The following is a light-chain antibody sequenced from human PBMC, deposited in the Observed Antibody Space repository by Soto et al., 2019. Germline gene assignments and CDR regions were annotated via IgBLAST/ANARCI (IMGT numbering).Light chain of an antibody. Sequence: LTQPASVSGSPGQSITISCTGTSSDVGGYNYVSWYQQHPGKAHKLMIYDVSNRPSGVSNRFSGSKSGNTASLTISGLQAEDEADYYCSSYTSSSTLYVFGTGT. CDR1: SSDVGGYNY. J-gene: IGLJ1*01. V-gene: IGLV2-14*01. CDR2: DVS. CDR3: SSYTSSSTLYV.